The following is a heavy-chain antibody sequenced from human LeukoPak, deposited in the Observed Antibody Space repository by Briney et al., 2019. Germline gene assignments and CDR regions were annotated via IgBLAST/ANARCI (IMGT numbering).Heavy chain of an antibody. CDR2: IKPDGTTK. V-gene: IGHV3-7*01. D-gene: IGHD6-13*01. Sequence: PGGSLRLSCAASGFPFSSYSMTWVRQAPGKGLEWVANIKPDGTTKFYVDSVKGRFTISRDNALNSLYLQMNSLRAEDTAVYYCAKITVAAGFSDYWGQGTLVTVSS. CDR3: AKITVAAGFSDY. CDR1: GFPFSSYS. J-gene: IGHJ4*02.